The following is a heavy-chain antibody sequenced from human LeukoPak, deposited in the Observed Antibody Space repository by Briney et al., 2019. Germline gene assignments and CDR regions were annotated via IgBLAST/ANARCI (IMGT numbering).Heavy chain of an antibody. V-gene: IGHV3-30*03. CDR1: GFTFSSYG. Sequence: PGRSLRLSCAATGFTFSSYGMHWVRQAPGKGLEWVAVMSYDGNNKYYADSVKGRFTISRDNSKNTLYLQTNSLRAEDTALYYCARGGDDSSGYPYYSGMDVWGQGTTVTVSS. CDR2: MSYDGNNK. D-gene: IGHD3-22*01. CDR3: ARGGDDSSGYPYYSGMDV. J-gene: IGHJ6*02.